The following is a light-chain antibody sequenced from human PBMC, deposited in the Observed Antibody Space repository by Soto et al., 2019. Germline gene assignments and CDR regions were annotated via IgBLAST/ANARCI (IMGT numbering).Light chain of an antibody. J-gene: IGLJ1*01. Sequence: LTERPSASGSPGQSVPISYKGISSDVGGYNYVSWYQQHPGKAPKLMIYDVSKRPSGVPDRFSGSKSGNTASLTVTGLQAEDAADYYCSSYAGTHIVFGTGTKVTGL. CDR3: SSYAGTHIV. CDR1: SSDVGGYNY. CDR2: DVS. V-gene: IGLV2-8*01.